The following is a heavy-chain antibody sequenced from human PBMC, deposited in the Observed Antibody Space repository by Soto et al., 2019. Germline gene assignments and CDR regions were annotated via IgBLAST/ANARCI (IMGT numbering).Heavy chain of an antibody. V-gene: IGHV1-8*02. CDR2: MNPGSGKT. Sequence: ASVKVSCRASGYTFINFDISWVRQAAGQGLEWLGWMNPGSGKTGYASKFQGRVAMTRDASTGTSHLELSSLTSDDTAVYYCARMASAGTLNWFDPWGQGTLVTVSS. CDR1: GYTFINFD. J-gene: IGHJ5*02. CDR3: ARMASAGTLNWFDP. D-gene: IGHD6-13*01.